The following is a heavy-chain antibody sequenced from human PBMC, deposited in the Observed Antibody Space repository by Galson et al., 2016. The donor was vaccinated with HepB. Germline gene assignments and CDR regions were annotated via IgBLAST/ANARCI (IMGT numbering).Heavy chain of an antibody. CDR3: ARFSGSGWGSVDD. Sequence: QSGAEVKKPGESLKISCKGSGYSFTNYWIGWVRQMPGKGLEWMGMIHPDDSDTKYSPSFQGQVTMSADKSISTAYLQWSSLKASDTAMYYCARFSGSGWGSVDDWGQGTLVTVSS. CDR1: GYSFTNYW. V-gene: IGHV5-51*01. D-gene: IGHD6-19*01. CDR2: IHPDDSDT. J-gene: IGHJ4*02.